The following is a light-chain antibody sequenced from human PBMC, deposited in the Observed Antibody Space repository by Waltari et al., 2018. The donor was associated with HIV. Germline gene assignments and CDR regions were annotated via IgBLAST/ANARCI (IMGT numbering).Light chain of an antibody. J-gene: IGLJ2*01. CDR3: STYAASNLPVV. CDR1: HSDVGNFKF. CDR2: AVS. Sequence: QSALTQPASVSGSPGQSITVSCNGTHSDVGNFKFVSCYQLCPAMPPKLLFYAVSDRPSGKSRRFSGSNYGNTDYLTISGLQSEDDGFYFCSTYAASNLPVVFGGGTKVTVL. V-gene: IGLV2-23*02.